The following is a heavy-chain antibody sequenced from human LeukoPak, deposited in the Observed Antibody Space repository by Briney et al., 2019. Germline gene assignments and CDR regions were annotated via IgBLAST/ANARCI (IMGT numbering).Heavy chain of an antibody. CDR3: ARGKAVADPGAEYFQH. D-gene: IGHD6-19*01. CDR1: GGSFSGYY. CDR2: INHSGGT. Sequence: SETLSLTCAVYGGSFSGYYWSWIRQPPGKGLEWIGEINHSGGTNYNPSLKSRVTISVDTSKNQFSLQLSSVTAADTAVYYCARGKAVADPGAEYFQHWGQGTLVTVSS. J-gene: IGHJ1*01. V-gene: IGHV4-34*01.